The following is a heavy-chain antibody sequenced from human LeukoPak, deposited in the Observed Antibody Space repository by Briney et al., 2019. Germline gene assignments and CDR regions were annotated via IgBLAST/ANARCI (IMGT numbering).Heavy chain of an antibody. V-gene: IGHV3-23*01. CDR3: AKEGIAVDFYIDY. CDR1: GFTFSTYA. D-gene: IGHD6-19*01. J-gene: IGHJ4*02. Sequence: PGGSLRLSCAASGFTFSTYAVNWVRQAPGKGLEWVSAISGSGGSTYYADSVKGRFTISRDNSKNTLYLQMNSLRAEDTAVYYCAKEGIAVDFYIDYWGQGTLVTVSS. CDR2: ISGSGGST.